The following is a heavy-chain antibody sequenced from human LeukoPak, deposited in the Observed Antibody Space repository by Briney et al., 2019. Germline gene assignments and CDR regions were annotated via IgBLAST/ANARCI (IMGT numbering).Heavy chain of an antibody. CDR3: ARDWGVVVVAATGNWFDP. D-gene: IGHD2-15*01. CDR2: FGIA. Sequence: FGIANYAQKFQGRVTITADKSTSTAYMELSSLRSEDTAVYYCARDWGVVVVAATGNWFDPWGQGTLVTVSS. V-gene: IGHV1-69*17. J-gene: IGHJ5*02.